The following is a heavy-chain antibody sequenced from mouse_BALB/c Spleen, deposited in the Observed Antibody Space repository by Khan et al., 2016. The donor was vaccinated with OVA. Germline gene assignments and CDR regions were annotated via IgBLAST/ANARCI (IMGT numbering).Heavy chain of an antibody. CDR3: VRAGGNFHWYFDV. J-gene: IGHJ1*01. D-gene: IGHD2-1*01. CDR1: GFTFSSFG. V-gene: IGHV5-17*02. Sequence: DVMLVESGGGLVQPGGSRKLSCAASGFTFSSFGMHWVRQAPKKGLEWVAYMSSGSSTIYYVDIVKGRFTISRDNPKNTLFLQMTSLRSEDTAMYYCVRAGGNFHWYFDVWGAGTSVTVSS. CDR2: MSSGSSTI.